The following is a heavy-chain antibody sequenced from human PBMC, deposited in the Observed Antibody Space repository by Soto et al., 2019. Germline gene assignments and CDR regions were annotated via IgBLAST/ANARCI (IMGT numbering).Heavy chain of an antibody. Sequence: QITLKESGPTLVKPTRTLTLTCTFSGFSLSTSGVAVGWIRQPPGKALEWLALIYWDDDQRHSPSLKSRLSITTDTSKSQVVLTLTNMDPVDTATYYCAHSGYLSGWQFDYWGQGTLVTVSS. CDR2: IYWDDDQ. J-gene: IGHJ4*02. D-gene: IGHD6-19*01. V-gene: IGHV2-5*02. CDR3: AHSGYLSGWQFDY. CDR1: GFSLSTSGVA.